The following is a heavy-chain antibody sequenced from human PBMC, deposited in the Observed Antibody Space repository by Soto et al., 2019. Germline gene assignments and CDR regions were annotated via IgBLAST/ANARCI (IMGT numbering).Heavy chain of an antibody. D-gene: IGHD3-3*01. CDR1: GFTFSSYG. CDR2: ISYDGSNK. Sequence: PGGFLRLSCAASGFTFSSYGMRWVRQAPGKGLEWVAVISYDGSNKYYADSVKGRFTISRDNSKNTLYLQMNSLRAEDTAVYYWAKSQSRGYDFWSGYPSPIDYWGQGTLVTVSS. V-gene: IGHV3-30*18. CDR3: AKSQSRGYDFWSGYPSPIDY. J-gene: IGHJ4*02.